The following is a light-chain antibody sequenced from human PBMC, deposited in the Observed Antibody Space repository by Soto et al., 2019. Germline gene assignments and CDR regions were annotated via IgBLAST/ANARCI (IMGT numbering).Light chain of an antibody. CDR2: GAS. V-gene: IGKV3-20*01. CDR3: QQYGSSQIT. CDR1: QSVSSSY. Sequence: EIVLTQSPGTLSLSPGERATLSCRASQSVSSSYLAWYQQKPGQAPRLLIYGASSRATGIPDRFSGSGSGTDFTLTISRLEFEDFSVYYCQQYGSSQITFGQGTRLEIK. J-gene: IGKJ5*01.